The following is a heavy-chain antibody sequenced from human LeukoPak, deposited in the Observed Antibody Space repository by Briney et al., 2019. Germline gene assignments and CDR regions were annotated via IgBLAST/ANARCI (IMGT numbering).Heavy chain of an antibody. CDR2: ITPLLGTS. V-gene: IGHV1-69*08. D-gene: IGHD3-10*01. CDR1: GYTFTLYS. Sequence: SVKVSCKTSGYTFTLYSLNWVRQAPGQGLEWMGRITPLLGTSNYAQKFQGRVTITADKSTTTAFMELSSLTTEDTAVYYCARGPRGAMDVWGQGTTVIVS. CDR3: ARGPRGAMDV. J-gene: IGHJ6*02.